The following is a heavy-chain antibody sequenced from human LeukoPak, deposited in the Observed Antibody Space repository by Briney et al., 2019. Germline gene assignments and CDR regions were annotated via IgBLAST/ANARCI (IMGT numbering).Heavy chain of an antibody. V-gene: IGHV1-46*01. CDR3: ATYIAAASSVAY. D-gene: IGHD6-13*01. CDR2: INPSGGST. CDR1: GYTFTSHY. J-gene: IGHJ4*02. Sequence: GASVKVSCKASGYTFTSHYMHWVRQAPGQGLEWMGIINPSGGSTSYAQKFQGRVTMTRDTSTSTVYMELSSLRSEDTAVYYCATYIAAASSVAYWGQGTLVTVSS.